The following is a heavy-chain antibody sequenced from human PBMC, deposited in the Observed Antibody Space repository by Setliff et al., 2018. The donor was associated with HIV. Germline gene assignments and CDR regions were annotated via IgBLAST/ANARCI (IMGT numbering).Heavy chain of an antibody. V-gene: IGHV4-34*01. CDR2: INHSGST. J-gene: IGHJ4*02. CDR1: GGSFSGYN. Sequence: PSETLSLTCAVYGGSFSGYNWNWIRQPPGKGLEWIGEINHSGSTNYNPSLKSRITITVDTSKDQFSLKLSSVTAADTAVYYCARGRDKYGPIDYWGQGTLVTVSS. CDR3: ARGRDKYGPIDY. D-gene: IGHD3-10*01.